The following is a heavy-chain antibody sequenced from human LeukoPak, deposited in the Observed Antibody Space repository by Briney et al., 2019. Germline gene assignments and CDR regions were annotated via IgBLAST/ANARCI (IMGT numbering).Heavy chain of an antibody. J-gene: IGHJ3*02. CDR2: ISYRRSP. CDR1: GGSISSASYY. V-gene: IGHV4-30-4*01. D-gene: IGHD3-10*01. Sequence: SETLSLTCTVSGGSISSASYYWSWIRQPPGKGLEWIGYISYRRSPDCNPSLKSRLTISVDTSKNQFSLRLSSVTDADTAVYFCAREGVSTVRGIIMLDAFDIWGQGTMVTVSS. CDR3: AREGVSTVRGIIMLDAFDI.